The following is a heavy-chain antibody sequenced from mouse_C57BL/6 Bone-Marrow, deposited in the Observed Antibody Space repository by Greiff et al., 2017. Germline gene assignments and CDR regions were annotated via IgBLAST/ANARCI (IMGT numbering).Heavy chain of an antibody. V-gene: IGHV5-4*03. CDR2: IRDGGSYT. Sequence: EVKLVESGGGLVKPGGSLKLSCAASGFTFSSYAMSWVATIRDGGSYTYYPVNVKGRFTISRDNAKNNLYLQMSHLKSEDTAMYYCAGWGYGSSPWFAYWGQGTLGTVSA. J-gene: IGHJ3*01. CDR1: GFTFSSYA. D-gene: IGHD1-1*01. CDR3: AGWGYGSSPWFAY.